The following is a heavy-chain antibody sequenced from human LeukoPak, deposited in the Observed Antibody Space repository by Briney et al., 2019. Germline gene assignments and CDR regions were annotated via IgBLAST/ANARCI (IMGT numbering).Heavy chain of an antibody. D-gene: IGHD3-10*01. CDR2: IIPILGIA. Sequence: ASVKVSCKASGGTFSSYAISWVRQAPGQGLEWMGRIIPILGIANYAQKLQGRVTITADKSTSTAYMELSSLRSEDTAVYYCARANSGNSFGELFRDYYYYGMDVWGQGTTVTVSS. CDR1: GGTFSSYA. J-gene: IGHJ6*02. V-gene: IGHV1-69*04. CDR3: ARANSGNSFGELFRDYYYYGMDV.